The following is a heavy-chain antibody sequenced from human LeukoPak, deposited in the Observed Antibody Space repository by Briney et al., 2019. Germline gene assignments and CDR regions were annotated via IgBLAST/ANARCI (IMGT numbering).Heavy chain of an antibody. D-gene: IGHD6-19*01. J-gene: IGHJ6*02. Sequence: SQTLSLTCTVSGGSISSDDYYWSWIRQPPGKGLEWIGHIYYSGSTYYNPSLKSRVTISVDTSKNQFSLKLSSVTAADTAVYYCARVAVYGMDVWGQGTTVTVSS. CDR1: GGSISSDDYY. CDR2: IYYSGST. CDR3: ARVAVYGMDV. V-gene: IGHV4-30-4*01.